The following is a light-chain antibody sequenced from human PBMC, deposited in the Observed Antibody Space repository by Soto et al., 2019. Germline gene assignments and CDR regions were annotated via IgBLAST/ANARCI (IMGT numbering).Light chain of an antibody. Sequence: DVVMTQSPISLPVTPGEPASISCRSSQSFLHSNGYNYLDWYLQKPGQSPQLLIYLGSDRASGVPDRFSGSGSGTDFTLKISRVEAEDVGVYYCMQALHTPPTFGQGTKVEIK. CDR3: MQALHTPPT. CDR2: LGS. J-gene: IGKJ1*01. V-gene: IGKV2-28*01. CDR1: QSFLHSNGYNY.